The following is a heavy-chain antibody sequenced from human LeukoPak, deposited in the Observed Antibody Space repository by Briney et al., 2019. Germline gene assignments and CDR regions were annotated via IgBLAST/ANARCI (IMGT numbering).Heavy chain of an antibody. Sequence: PGGSLRLSCAASGFTFSSYGMSWVRQAPGKGLEWVSAISGSGGSTYYADSVKGRFTISRDNSKNTLYLQMNSLRAEDTAVYYCAKDSGYYDSSGYYRGNYFDYWGQGTLVTVSS. V-gene: IGHV3-23*01. CDR2: ISGSGGST. J-gene: IGHJ4*02. CDR3: AKDSGYYDSSGYYRGNYFDY. CDR1: GFTFSSYG. D-gene: IGHD3-22*01.